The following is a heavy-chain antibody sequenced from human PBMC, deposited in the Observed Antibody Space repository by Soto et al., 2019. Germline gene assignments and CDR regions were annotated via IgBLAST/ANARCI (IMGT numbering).Heavy chain of an antibody. CDR1: GYTFTSYG. D-gene: IGHD3-3*01. CDR3: ARGLYFDFWTGSTGRVMDV. Sequence: ASVKVSCKASGYTFTSYGISWVRQAPGQGLEWMGWISAYNGNTNYAQKLQGRVTMTTDTSTSTAYMELRSLRSDDTAVYYCARGLYFDFWTGSTGRVMDVWAQGTTVPVSS. J-gene: IGHJ6*02. CDR2: ISAYNGNT. V-gene: IGHV1-18*01.